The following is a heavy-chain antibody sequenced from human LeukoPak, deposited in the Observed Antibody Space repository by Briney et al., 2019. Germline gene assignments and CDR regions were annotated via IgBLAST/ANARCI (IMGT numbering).Heavy chain of an antibody. D-gene: IGHD1-1*01. CDR2: IYHSGST. V-gene: IGHV4-4*02. J-gene: IGHJ4*02. CDR3: ARARGSKPNERRFDY. CDR1: GGSISSSNW. Sequence: SGTLSLTCAVSGGSISSSNWWSWVRRPPGKGLEWIGEIYHSGSTNYNPSLKSRVTISVDTSKNQFSLKLSSVTAADTAVYYCARARGSKPNERRFDYWGQGTLVTVSS.